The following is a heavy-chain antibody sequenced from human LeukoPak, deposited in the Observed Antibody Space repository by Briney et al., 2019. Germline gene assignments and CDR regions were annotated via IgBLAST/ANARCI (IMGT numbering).Heavy chain of an antibody. CDR2: ISSSSSYI. D-gene: IGHD1-14*01. Sequence: PGGSLRLSCAASGFSFSSYDMNWIRQAPGKGLEWVSSISSSSSYIYYADSVKGRFTISRDNSKSSLFLQMNSLRAEDTAVYYCARDGSPRTHYYYYYYMDVWGKGTTVTVSS. CDR3: ARDGSPRTHYYYYYYMDV. J-gene: IGHJ6*03. CDR1: GFSFSSYD. V-gene: IGHV3-21*01.